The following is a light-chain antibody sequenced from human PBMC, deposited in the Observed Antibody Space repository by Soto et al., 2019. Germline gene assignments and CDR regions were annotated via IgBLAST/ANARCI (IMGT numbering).Light chain of an antibody. Sequence: EIVFTQSPGTLSLSPWDSPPPXVGAIQNVSSSYLAWYQQKPGQAPRLLIYGASSRATGIPDRFSGSGSGTHFTLTISRLEPEDFAVYYCQQYSNSLPWTFGRGTKVDNK. V-gene: IGKV3-20*01. CDR3: QQYSNSLPWT. CDR1: QNVSSSY. J-gene: IGKJ1*01. CDR2: GAS.